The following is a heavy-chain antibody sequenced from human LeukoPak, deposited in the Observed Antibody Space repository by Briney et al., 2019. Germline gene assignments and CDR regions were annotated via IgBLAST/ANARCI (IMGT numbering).Heavy chain of an antibody. J-gene: IGHJ4*02. D-gene: IGHD3-16*01. V-gene: IGHV1-2*02. Sequence: ASVKDSCKASGYKFTCDYMHWVRQAPGQGLEFMGWINPDSGFTNYAQKFKGRVTMTRDTSISTAYLEVRSLTSDDTAVYYCAPTAEAYTSWWKVWGQGTLVTVSS. CDR3: APTAEAYTSWWKV. CDR1: GYKFTCDY. CDR2: INPDSGFT.